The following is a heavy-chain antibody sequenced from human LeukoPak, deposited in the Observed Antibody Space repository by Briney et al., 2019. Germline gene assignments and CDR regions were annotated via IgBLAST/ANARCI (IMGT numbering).Heavy chain of an antibody. D-gene: IGHD2-8*01. CDR3: AKDQGGNIVLMVYAISSGFDY. CDR1: GFTFSSYA. V-gene: IGHV3-23*01. CDR2: ISGSGGST. J-gene: IGHJ4*02. Sequence: GGSLRLSCAASGFTFSSYAMSWVRQAPGKGLEWVSAISGSGGSTYYADSVKGRFTISRDNSKNTLYLQMNSLRAEGTAVYYCAKDQGGNIVLMVYAISSGFDYWGQGTLVTVSS.